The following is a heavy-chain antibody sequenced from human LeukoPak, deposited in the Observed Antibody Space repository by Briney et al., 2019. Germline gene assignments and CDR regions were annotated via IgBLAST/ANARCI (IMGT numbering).Heavy chain of an antibody. J-gene: IGHJ4*02. CDR1: GYIFTGYY. D-gene: IGHD6-13*01. Sequence: ASVKVSCKASGYIFTGYYMHWVRQAPGQGLEWVGWISPHTFNTNPAQKFQDRVTMTTDTSTSTAYMELSSLRFDDTAVYYCARDERTAAAGTEGYFDYWGQGTLVTVSS. V-gene: IGHV1-2*02. CDR2: ISPHTFNT. CDR3: ARDERTAAAGTEGYFDY.